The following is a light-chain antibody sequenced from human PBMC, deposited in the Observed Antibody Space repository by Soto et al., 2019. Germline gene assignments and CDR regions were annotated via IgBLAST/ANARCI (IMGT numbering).Light chain of an antibody. V-gene: IGLV2-14*01. Sequence: QSALTQPASVSGSPGQSTTISCTGTSSDIGGYNYVSWYQQLPGEAPKLIIYDVSDRPSGVSTRFSGSKSGNTASLTISGLQAEDEGDYYCSSFTSRHTYVLGTGTKLTVL. CDR2: DVS. CDR1: SSDIGGYNY. J-gene: IGLJ1*01. CDR3: SSFTSRHTYV.